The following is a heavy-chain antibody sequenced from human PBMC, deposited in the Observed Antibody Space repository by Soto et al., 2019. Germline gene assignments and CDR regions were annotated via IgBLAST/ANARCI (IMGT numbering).Heavy chain of an antibody. Sequence: SVKVSCKASGFTFTSSAVQWVRQARGQRLEWIGWIVVGSGNTNYAQKFQERVTITRDMSTSTAYMELSSLRSEDTAVYYCAAETAAGLTFVYYYGMDVWGQGTTVTVSS. V-gene: IGHV1-58*01. CDR2: IVVGSGNT. CDR1: GFTFTSSA. CDR3: AAETAAGLTFVYYYGMDV. D-gene: IGHD6-13*01. J-gene: IGHJ6*02.